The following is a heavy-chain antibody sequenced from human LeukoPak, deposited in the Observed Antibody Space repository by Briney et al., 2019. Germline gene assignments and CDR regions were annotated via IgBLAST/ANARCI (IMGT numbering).Heavy chain of an antibody. V-gene: IGHV4-4*07. CDR3: AREGYCSGGTCYSSGRGFDP. CDR1: GGSISSYY. Sequence: SETLSLTCTVSGGSISSYYWSWIRQPAGKGLEWIGRIYTSGSTNYNPSLKSRVTMSVDTSKNQFSLKLTSVTAADTAVYYCAREGYCSGGTCYSSGRGFDPWGQGTLVTVSS. D-gene: IGHD2-15*01. CDR2: IYTSGST. J-gene: IGHJ5*02.